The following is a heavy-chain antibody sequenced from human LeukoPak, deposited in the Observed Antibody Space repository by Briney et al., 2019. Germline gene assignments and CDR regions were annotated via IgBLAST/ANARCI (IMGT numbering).Heavy chain of an antibody. CDR3: AKDIEGRIRGLDY. V-gene: IGHV3-43*01. J-gene: IGHJ4*02. CDR1: GFNFDRYT. D-gene: IGHD4-17*01. CDR2: AGWAGGTT. Sequence: GGSLRLSCATSGFNFDRYTIHWVRQAPGKGLEWVSLAGWAGGTTFYSDSVKGRFTISRDNAKNSLYLQMNSLRAEDTALYYCAKDIEGRIRGLDYWGQGTLVTVSS.